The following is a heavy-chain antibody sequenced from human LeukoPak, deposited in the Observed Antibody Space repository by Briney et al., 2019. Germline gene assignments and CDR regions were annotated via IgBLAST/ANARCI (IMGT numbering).Heavy chain of an antibody. J-gene: IGHJ4*02. CDR3: AFRGY. D-gene: IGHD3-10*01. V-gene: IGHV4-61*02. Sequence: PSQTLSLTCTVSGGSISSGSYYWSWIRQPAGKGLEWIGRIYTSGSTNYNPSLKSRVTISVDTSKNQFSLKLSSVTAADTAVYYCAFRGYWGQGTLVTVSP. CDR1: GGSISSGSYY. CDR2: IYTSGST.